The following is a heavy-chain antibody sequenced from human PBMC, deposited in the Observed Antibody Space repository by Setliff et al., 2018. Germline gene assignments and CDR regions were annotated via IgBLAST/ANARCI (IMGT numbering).Heavy chain of an antibody. CDR2: IIPIFGTA. J-gene: IGHJ5*02. Sequence: SVKVSCKASGGTFSSYAISWVRQAPGHGLEWMGRIIPIFGTANYAQKFKGRVTITADKSTSTACMELSSLRSEDTAVYYCARGRSSTLINWFDPWGQGTLVTVSS. CDR3: ARGRSSTLINWFDP. CDR1: GGTFSSYA. D-gene: IGHD2-2*01. V-gene: IGHV1-69*06.